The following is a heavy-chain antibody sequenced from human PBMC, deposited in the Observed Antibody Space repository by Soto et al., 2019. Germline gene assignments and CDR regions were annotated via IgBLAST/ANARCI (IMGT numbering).Heavy chain of an antibody. CDR3: AKGRDYFGGHFGY. Sequence: GGSLRLSCTASGFTFSNYGMHWVRQAAGKGLKWVAVISYDGSNKYYADSVKGRFTISRDDSKNTPYLQMNSLRAEDTAVYYCAKGRDYFGGHFGYWGRGTLVTVSS. D-gene: IGHD3-10*01. V-gene: IGHV3-30-3*01. CDR2: ISYDGSNK. J-gene: IGHJ4*02. CDR1: GFTFSNYG.